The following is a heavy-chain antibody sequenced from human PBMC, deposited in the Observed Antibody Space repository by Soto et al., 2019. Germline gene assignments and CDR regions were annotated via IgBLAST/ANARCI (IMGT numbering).Heavy chain of an antibody. D-gene: IGHD6-19*01. CDR2: IKEDGSET. CDR1: GFTFNSFW. CDR3: ARASYSSGWHTDY. V-gene: IGHV3-7*01. Sequence: GGSLRLSCASSGFTFNSFWMSWVRQAPGQGLQWVANIKEDGSETSYVDSVKGRFTISRDSAKNSLYLQMNSLRAEDTAVYYCARASYSSGWHTDYWGQGTL. J-gene: IGHJ4*02.